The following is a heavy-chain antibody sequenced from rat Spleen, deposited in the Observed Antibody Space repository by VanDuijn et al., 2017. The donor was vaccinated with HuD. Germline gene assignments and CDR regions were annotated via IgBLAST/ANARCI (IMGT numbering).Heavy chain of an antibody. J-gene: IGHJ2*01. CDR1: GFTFNKYW. V-gene: IGHV5-31*01. D-gene: IGHD1-1*01. CDR2: ITNTGHNN. CDR3: TRENYYSGDY. Sequence: EVQLVESGGGLVQPGRSLKLSCVASGFTFNKYWMNWIRQAPGKGLEWVASITNTGHNNYYPDSVKGRFTISRDNAKSTLYLQMDSLRSEDTATYYCTRENYYSGDYWGQGVMVTVSS.